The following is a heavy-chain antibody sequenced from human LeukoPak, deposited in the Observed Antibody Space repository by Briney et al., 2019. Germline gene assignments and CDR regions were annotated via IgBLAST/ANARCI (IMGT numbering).Heavy chain of an antibody. CDR1: GGTFSSYA. J-gene: IGHJ4*02. V-gene: IGHV1-69*05. Sequence: EASVKVSCKASGGTFSSYAISWVRQAPGQGLEWMGGIIPIFGTANYAQKLQGRVTMTTDTSTSTAYMELRSLRSDDTAVYYCARVQWEPGYFDYWGQGTLVTVSS. CDR2: IIPIFGTA. D-gene: IGHD1-26*01. CDR3: ARVQWEPGYFDY.